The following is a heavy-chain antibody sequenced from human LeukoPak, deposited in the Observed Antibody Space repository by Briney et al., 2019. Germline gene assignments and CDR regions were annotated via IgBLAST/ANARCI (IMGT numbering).Heavy chain of an antibody. CDR1: GGSFSGYY. CDR2: INHSGST. J-gene: IGHJ4*02. V-gene: IGHV4-34*01. Sequence: PSETLSLTCAVYGGSFSGYYWSWLRQPPGKGLEWIGEINHSGSTNYNPSLTSRVTISVVTSKNQFSLKLSSVTTADTAVYYCARQSVAGTFDYWGQGTLVTVSS. D-gene: IGHD6-19*01. CDR3: ARQSVAGTFDY.